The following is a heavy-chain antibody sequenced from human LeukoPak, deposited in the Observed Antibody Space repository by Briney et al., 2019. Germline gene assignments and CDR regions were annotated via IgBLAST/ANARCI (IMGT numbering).Heavy chain of an antibody. CDR3: ARDPSNSGYDYLYYFDY. V-gene: IGHV1-2*02. CDR2: INPNSGGT. CDR1: GYTFTDYY. Sequence: ASVKVSCKASGYTFTDYYMHWVRQAPGQGLEWMGWINPNSGGTNYAQKFQGRVTMTRDTSISTAYMELSRLRSDDTAVYYCARDPSNSGYDYLYYFDYWGQGTLVTVSS. D-gene: IGHD5-12*01. J-gene: IGHJ4*02.